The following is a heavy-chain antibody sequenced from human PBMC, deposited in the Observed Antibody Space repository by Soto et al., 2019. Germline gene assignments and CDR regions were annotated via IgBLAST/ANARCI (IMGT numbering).Heavy chain of an antibody. D-gene: IGHD2-15*01. CDR3: ARYCSGGSCYSSQDY. CDR1: GGSFSGYY. Sequence: QVQLQQWGAGLLKPSETLSLTCAVYGGSFSGYYWSWIRQPPGKGLEWSGEINHSGSTNYNPSLKSRVTISVDTSKNQFSLKLSSVTAADTAVYYCARYCSGGSCYSSQDYWGQGTLVTVSS. CDR2: INHSGST. J-gene: IGHJ4*02. V-gene: IGHV4-34*01.